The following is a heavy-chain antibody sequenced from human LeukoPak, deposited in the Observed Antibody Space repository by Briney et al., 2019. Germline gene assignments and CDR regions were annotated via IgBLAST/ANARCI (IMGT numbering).Heavy chain of an antibody. Sequence: GASVKVSCKASGYTFTGYYIHWVRQAPGQGLEWMGWINPDTGGTRYVESLQGRVTMTRDTSITTAYMELSSLTSDDTAVYFCGKAFSYDGAALQLDPGAKATLVTVPS. V-gene: IGHV1-2*02. D-gene: IGHD4/OR15-4a*01. CDR2: INPDTGGT. J-gene: IGHJ5*02. CDR3: GKAFSYDGAALQLDP. CDR1: GYTFTGYY.